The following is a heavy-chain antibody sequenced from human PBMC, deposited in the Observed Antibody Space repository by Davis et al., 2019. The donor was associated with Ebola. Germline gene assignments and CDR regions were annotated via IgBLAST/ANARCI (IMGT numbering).Heavy chain of an antibody. CDR1: GDTVSGSSGA. D-gene: IGHD1-26*01. CDR2: TYYTSKWFN. V-gene: IGHV6-1*01. CDR3: VRGWGRIGMGV. Sequence: PSETLSLTCAISGDTVSGSSGAWNWIRQSPSRGLEWLGRTYYTSKWFNHYAESVKSRITINPDTSKNQFSLQLNSVTPEDTAVYYCVRGWGRIGMGVWGQGTTVTVSS. J-gene: IGHJ6*02.